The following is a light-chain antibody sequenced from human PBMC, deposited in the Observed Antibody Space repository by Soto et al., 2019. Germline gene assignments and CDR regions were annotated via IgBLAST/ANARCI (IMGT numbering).Light chain of an antibody. CDR1: SSNIGNNY. CDR2: DNN. V-gene: IGLV1-51*01. CDR3: GTWDSSLSAVV. Sequence: QSVLTQPPSVSAAPGQKVTISCSGSSSNIGNNYVSWYQQLPGTAPKLLISDNNKRPSGIPDRFSGSKSGTSATLGITGLQTGDEADYDCGTWDSSLSAVVFGGGTKVTVL. J-gene: IGLJ2*01.